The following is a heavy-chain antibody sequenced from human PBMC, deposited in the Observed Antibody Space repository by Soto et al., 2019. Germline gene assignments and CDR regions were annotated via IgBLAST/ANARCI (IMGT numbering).Heavy chain of an antibody. V-gene: IGHV1-18*01. D-gene: IGHD4-17*01. CDR1: GYTFFTYD. Sequence: QVHLVQSGVEVKTPGASVKVSCQASGYTFFTYDISWVRQAPGQGLEWMGWISTYSGDTKYAQKLLGRVTITTDTPPKRAYIEHRSLGSDDTDVYYCARQHGPPKSYNWFAPWGQGTLVNVSS. CDR2: ISTYSGDT. J-gene: IGHJ5*02. CDR3: ARQHGPPKSYNWFAP.